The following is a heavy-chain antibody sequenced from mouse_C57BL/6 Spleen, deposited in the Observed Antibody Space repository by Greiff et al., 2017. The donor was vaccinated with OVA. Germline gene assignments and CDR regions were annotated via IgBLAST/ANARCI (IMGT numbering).Heavy chain of an antibody. CDR3: ARDYYGGSYPFDY. J-gene: IGHJ2*01. CDR1: GFTFSDYG. D-gene: IGHD1-1*01. CDR2: ISSGSSTI. Sequence: EVQLQQSGGGLVKPGGSLKLSCAASGFTFSDYGMHWVRQAPEKGLEWVAYISSGSSTIYYADTVKGRFTISRDNAKNTLFLQMTSLRSEDTAMYYCARDYYGGSYPFDYWGQGTTLTVSS. V-gene: IGHV5-17*01.